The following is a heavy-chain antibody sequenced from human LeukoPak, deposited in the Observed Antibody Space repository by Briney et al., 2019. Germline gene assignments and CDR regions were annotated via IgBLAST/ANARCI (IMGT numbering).Heavy chain of an antibody. Sequence: GGSLRLSCAASGFTFSSYGMHWVRQAPGKGLEWVAFIRYDGSNKYYADSVKGRFTISRDNSKNTLYLQMNSLRAEDTAVYYCARVNLVGATTNFDYWGQGTLVTVSS. J-gene: IGHJ4*02. V-gene: IGHV3-30*02. CDR1: GFTFSSYG. CDR3: ARVNLVGATTNFDY. CDR2: IRYDGSNK. D-gene: IGHD1-26*01.